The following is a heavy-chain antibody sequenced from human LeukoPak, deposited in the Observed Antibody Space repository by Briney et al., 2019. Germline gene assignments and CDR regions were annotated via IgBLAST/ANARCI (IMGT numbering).Heavy chain of an antibody. CDR3: ARRRYYDGSGYLE. CDR2: IYFSGRT. V-gene: IGHV4-39*01. Sequence: SETLSLTCSVSGDSVSRSDSYWDWIRQPPGKGLEWIGTIYFSGRTYYSPSLKSRVTMSVDPSNNQFSLNLRSVTAADTTVYYCARRRYYDGSGYLEWGQGTLLSVSS. CDR1: GDSVSRSDSY. J-gene: IGHJ1*01. D-gene: IGHD3-22*01.